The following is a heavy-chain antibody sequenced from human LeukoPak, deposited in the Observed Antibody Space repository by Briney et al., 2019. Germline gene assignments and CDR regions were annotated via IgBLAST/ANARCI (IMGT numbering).Heavy chain of an antibody. CDR1: GFTFSSYS. Sequence: PGGSLRLSCAASGFTFSSYSMSWVRQAPGKGLEWVSGISGSGGSTYYADSVKGRFTISRDNSKNTLSLQMNSLRAEDTAVYYCAKELADYFDYWGQGTLVTVSS. V-gene: IGHV3-23*01. CDR2: ISGSGGST. CDR3: AKELADYFDY. J-gene: IGHJ4*02.